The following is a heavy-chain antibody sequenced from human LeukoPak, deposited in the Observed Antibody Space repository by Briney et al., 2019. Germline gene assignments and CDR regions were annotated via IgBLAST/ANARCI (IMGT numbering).Heavy chain of an antibody. Sequence: GGSLRLSCAASGFTFSSYSMHWVRRAPGKGLEWVAVIWYDGSNEHYADSVKGRFIISRDNSKNTLYLQMNSLSAEDTAVYYCAGEVLDYFDTSGPVDYWGQGTLVTVSS. V-gene: IGHV3-33*08. CDR2: IWYDGSNE. J-gene: IGHJ4*02. CDR1: GFTFSSYS. CDR3: AGEVLDYFDTSGPVDY. D-gene: IGHD3-22*01.